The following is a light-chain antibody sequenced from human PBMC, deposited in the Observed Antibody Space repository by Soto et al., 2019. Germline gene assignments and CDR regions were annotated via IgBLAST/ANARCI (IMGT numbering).Light chain of an antibody. V-gene: IGKV1-5*01. J-gene: IGKJ1*01. CDR3: QHYNSDPWT. Sequence: DIQMTQSPSTLSASVGDRVTITCRASQSISSWLAWYQQKPGKAPKLLIYDASSLESGVPSSFSGSGSGTEFTLTISSLQPVEFARNYCQHYNSDPWTFGQGTELEIK. CDR2: DAS. CDR1: QSISSW.